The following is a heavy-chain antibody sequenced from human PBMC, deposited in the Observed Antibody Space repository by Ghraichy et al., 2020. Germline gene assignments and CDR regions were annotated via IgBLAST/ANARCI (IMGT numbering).Heavy chain of an antibody. Sequence: SLNISCTVSGGSISSGGYYWSWIRQHPGKGLEWIGYIYYSGSTYYNPSLKSRVTISVDTSKNQFSLKLSSVTAADTAVYYCAREGGDYGDYVPHYWGQGTLVTVSS. CDR1: GGSISSGGYY. D-gene: IGHD4-17*01. J-gene: IGHJ4*02. CDR2: IYYSGST. CDR3: AREGGDYGDYVPHY. V-gene: IGHV4-31*03.